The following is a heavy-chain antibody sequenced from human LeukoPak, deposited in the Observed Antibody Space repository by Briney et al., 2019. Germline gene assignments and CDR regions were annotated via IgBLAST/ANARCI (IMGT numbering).Heavy chain of an antibody. CDR3: ARLRRGYSQLMVFDY. CDR2: IYCSGST. CDR1: GGSISSSSYY. D-gene: IGHD3-22*01. J-gene: IGHJ4*02. Sequence: SETLSLTCTVSGGSISSSSYYWGWIRQPPGKGLEWIGSIYCSGSTYYNPSLKSRVTISVDTSKNQFSLKLSSVTAADTAVYYCARLRRGYSQLMVFDYWGQGTLVTVSS. V-gene: IGHV4-39*01.